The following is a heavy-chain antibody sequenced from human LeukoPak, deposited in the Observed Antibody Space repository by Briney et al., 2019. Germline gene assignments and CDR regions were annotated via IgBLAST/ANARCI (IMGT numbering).Heavy chain of an antibody. CDR2: IRYDGSHK. D-gene: IGHD4-17*01. V-gene: IGHV3-30*02. Sequence: GGSLRLSCAASGFTFSSYWMSWVRQAPGKGLEWVAFIRYDGSHKFYADSVKGRFTISRDNSKNTLYLQMNSLRAEDTAVYYCAKCGSHGDYGGIDYWGQGTLVTVSS. CDR3: AKCGSHGDYGGIDY. CDR1: GFTFSSYW. J-gene: IGHJ4*02.